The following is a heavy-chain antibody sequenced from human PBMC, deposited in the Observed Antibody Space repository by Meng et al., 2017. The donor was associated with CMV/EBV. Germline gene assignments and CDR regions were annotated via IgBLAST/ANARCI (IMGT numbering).Heavy chain of an antibody. V-gene: IGHV4-34*01. CDR3: ARGVGATGKADY. Sequence: VQLRQWGEGRLKPSETLSLACAVYGGSFSGYYWSWIRQPPGKGLEWIGEINHSGSTNYNPSLKSRVTISVDTSKNQFSLKLSSVTAADTAVYYCARGVGATGKADYWGQGTLVTVSS. D-gene: IGHD1-26*01. J-gene: IGHJ4*02. CDR1: GGSFSGYY. CDR2: INHSGST.